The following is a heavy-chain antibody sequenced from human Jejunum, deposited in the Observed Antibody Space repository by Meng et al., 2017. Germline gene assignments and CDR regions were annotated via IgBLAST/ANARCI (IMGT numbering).Heavy chain of an antibody. Sequence: QVQWVQSGAEVKKPGSSVKVSCKASGGTFSSDAMSWVRQAPGQGLEWMGGIIPIFGPTNYAQKFQGRLTITADESTSTAYMELSGLRSDDTAVYYCASHSRGYIVATYWGQGTLVTVSS. CDR1: GGTFSSDA. V-gene: IGHV1-69*01. CDR3: ASHSRGYIVATY. D-gene: IGHD5-12*01. CDR2: IIPIFGPT. J-gene: IGHJ4*02.